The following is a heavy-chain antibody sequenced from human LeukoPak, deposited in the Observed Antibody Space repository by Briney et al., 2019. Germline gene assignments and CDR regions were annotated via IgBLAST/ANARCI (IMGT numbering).Heavy chain of an antibody. J-gene: IGHJ4*02. V-gene: IGHV5-51*01. D-gene: IGHD2-15*01. CDR3: ARLGSGRCYDY. Sequence: GESLKISCQASGYSFSSDWIAWVRQLPEKGLEWMGIIYPGDSDTRYSPSFQGQVTISADKSISTAYLQWSSLKASDTATYYCARLGSGRCYDYWGQGTLVTVSS. CDR2: IYPGDSDT. CDR1: GYSFSSDW.